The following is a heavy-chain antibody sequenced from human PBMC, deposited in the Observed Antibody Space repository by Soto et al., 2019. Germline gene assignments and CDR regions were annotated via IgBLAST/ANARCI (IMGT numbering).Heavy chain of an antibody. CDR3: ARESSGWYSTAEYFDY. CDR2: ISSSGSTI. D-gene: IGHD6-19*01. J-gene: IGHJ4*02. V-gene: IGHV3-11*01. CDR1: GFTFSDYY. Sequence: GGSLRLSCAASGFTFSDYYMSWIRQAPGKGLEWVSYISSSGSTIYYADSVKGRFTISRDNAKNSLYLKINSLRAEDTAVYYCARESSGWYSTAEYFDYWGQGTLVTVSS.